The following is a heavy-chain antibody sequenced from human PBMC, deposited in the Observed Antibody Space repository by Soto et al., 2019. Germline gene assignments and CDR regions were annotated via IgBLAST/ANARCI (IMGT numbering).Heavy chain of an antibody. V-gene: IGHV1-3*01. D-gene: IGHD2-15*01. CDR2: INAGNGNT. J-gene: IGHJ4*02. CDR3: ARALSKCSGGSCLDY. CDR1: GYTFTSYA. Sequence: GASVKVSCKASGYTFTSYAMHWVRQAPGQRLEWMGWINAGNGNTKYSQKFQGRVTITRDTSASTAYMELSSLRSEDTAVYYCARALSKCSGGSCLDYWAQRTLVTVSS.